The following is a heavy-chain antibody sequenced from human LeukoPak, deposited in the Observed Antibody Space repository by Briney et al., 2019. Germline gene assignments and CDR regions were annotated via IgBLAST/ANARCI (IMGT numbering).Heavy chain of an antibody. J-gene: IGHJ4*02. Sequence: ASVKVSCKASGYTLTSYDINWVRQATGQGLEWMGWMNPNSGNTGYAQKFQGRVTMTRNTSISTAYMELSSLRSEDTAVYYCAGGGLFTRTGYSFDYWGQGTLVTVSS. CDR2: MNPNSGNT. CDR1: GYTLTSYD. V-gene: IGHV1-8*01. CDR3: AGGGLFTRTGYSFDY. D-gene: IGHD3/OR15-3a*01.